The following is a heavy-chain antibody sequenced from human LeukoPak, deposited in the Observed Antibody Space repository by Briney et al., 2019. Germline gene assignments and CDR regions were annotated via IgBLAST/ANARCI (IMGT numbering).Heavy chain of an antibody. CDR2: ISSSGSTI. D-gene: IGHD3-10*01. Sequence: GGSVRLSCAASGFTFGSYEMNWVRGAPGKGLEGGSYISSSGSTIYYADFVKGRFTISRANAKNSLYLQMNSLRAEDTAVYYCARDWFGYGSGSYHGDYFDYWGQGTLVTVSS. V-gene: IGHV3-48*03. CDR3: ARDWFGYGSGSYHGDYFDY. CDR1: GFTFGSYE. J-gene: IGHJ4*02.